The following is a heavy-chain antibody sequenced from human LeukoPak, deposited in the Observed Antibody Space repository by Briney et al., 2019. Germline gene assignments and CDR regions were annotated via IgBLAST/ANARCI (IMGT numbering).Heavy chain of an antibody. V-gene: IGHV3-48*03. D-gene: IGHD3-10*01. CDR3: ATGITMVRGVIAPYYMDV. Sequence: GGSLRLSCAASGFTFSSYEMNWVRQAPGKGLEWVSYISSSGSTIYYADSVKGRFTISRDNAKNSLYLQMNSLRAEDTAVYYCATGITMVRGVIAPYYMDVWGKGTTVTISS. CDR2: ISSSGSTI. CDR1: GFTFSSYE. J-gene: IGHJ6*03.